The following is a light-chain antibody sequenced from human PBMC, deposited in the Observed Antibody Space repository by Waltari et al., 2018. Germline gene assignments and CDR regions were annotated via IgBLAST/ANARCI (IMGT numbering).Light chain of an antibody. J-gene: IGLJ2*01. CDR3: SSYADSNNLL. Sequence: QSALTQPPSASGSPGQSVTISCTGTSNDIGGYNYVSWYQQQPGKAPKLLIYEVTKRPSGVPDRFSGSKSGNTASLTVSGLQAEDEGHYQCSSYADSNNLLFGGGTKVTVL. V-gene: IGLV2-8*01. CDR2: EVT. CDR1: SNDIGGYNY.